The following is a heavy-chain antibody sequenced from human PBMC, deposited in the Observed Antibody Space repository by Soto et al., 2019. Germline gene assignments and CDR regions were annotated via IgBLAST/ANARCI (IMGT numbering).Heavy chain of an antibody. Sequence: SVKVSCKASGGTFSSYAIGWVRQAPGQGLEWMGGIIPIFGTANYAQKFQGRVTITADESTSTAYMELSSLRSEDTAVYYCARDRPVGYCSSTSCPHIGSFDYWGQGTLVTVSS. CDR3: ARDRPVGYCSSTSCPHIGSFDY. D-gene: IGHD2-2*01. V-gene: IGHV1-69*13. CDR2: IIPIFGTA. CDR1: GGTFSSYA. J-gene: IGHJ4*02.